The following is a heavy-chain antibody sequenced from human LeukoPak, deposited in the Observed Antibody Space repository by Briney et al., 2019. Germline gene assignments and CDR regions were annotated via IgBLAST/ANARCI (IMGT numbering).Heavy chain of an antibody. Sequence: EINHSASTNYNPSLKSRVTISVGTSKNQFSLKLSSVTAADTAVYYCARGRYTVTGCRWFDPCGQGTLVTVSS. D-gene: IGHD4-11*01. CDR2: INHSAST. V-gene: IGHV4-34*01. J-gene: IGHJ5*02. CDR3: ARGRYTVTGCRWFDP.